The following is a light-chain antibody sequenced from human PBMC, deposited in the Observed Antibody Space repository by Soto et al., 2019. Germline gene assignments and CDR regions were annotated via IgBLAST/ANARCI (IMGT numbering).Light chain of an antibody. CDR2: GAS. Sequence: EIVMTQSPATLSVSPGERGTLSCRASQNIRSNVAWYQQRPGQAPRLLIFGASVRATGVPDRFSGSGSGTDFTLTISRLEPEDFAVYYCQQYGSSPRWTFGQGTRWIS. CDR1: QNIRSN. V-gene: IGKV3-20*01. J-gene: IGKJ1*01. CDR3: QQYGSSPRWT.